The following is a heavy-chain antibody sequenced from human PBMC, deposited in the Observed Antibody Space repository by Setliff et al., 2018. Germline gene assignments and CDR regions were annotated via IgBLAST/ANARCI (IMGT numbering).Heavy chain of an antibody. Sequence: ASVQVSCKASAKTFTAYYVHWVRQAPGQGLEWMGWINPNSGGTNYAQKFQGRVTMAWDTSISTACMDLSRLTSDDTATYYCAGVDVLTAYPFWGQGTMVTVSS. CDR1: AKTFTAYY. CDR3: AGVDVLTAYPF. V-gene: IGHV1-2*02. CDR2: INPNSGGT. D-gene: IGHD3-9*01. J-gene: IGHJ3*01.